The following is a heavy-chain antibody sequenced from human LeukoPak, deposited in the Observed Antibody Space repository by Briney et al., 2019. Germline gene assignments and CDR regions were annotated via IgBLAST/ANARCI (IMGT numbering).Heavy chain of an antibody. V-gene: IGHV3-30*03. Sequence: GGSLRLSCAASRFTFSNYGMHWVRQAPGKGLEWVAVLAYDGSNQYYADSVKGRFTISRDNSKNTLYLQMNSLRAEDTAVYYCARDLYYYGSGSFGKYYYYGMDVWGQGTTVTVSS. D-gene: IGHD3-10*01. J-gene: IGHJ6*02. CDR2: LAYDGSNQ. CDR1: RFTFSNYG. CDR3: ARDLYYYGSGSFGKYYYYGMDV.